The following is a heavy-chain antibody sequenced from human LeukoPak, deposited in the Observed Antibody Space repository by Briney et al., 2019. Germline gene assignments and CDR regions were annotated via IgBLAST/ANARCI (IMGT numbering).Heavy chain of an antibody. D-gene: IGHD6-13*01. CDR3: VRETRIASSGTQGWFDP. Sequence: GGSLRLSCLASGFTFSSFWMHWVRQTPGKGLVWVSRIKTDGSSTDYADSVKGRFTISRDNARNTLYLQMDSLRVEDTAVYYCVRETRIASSGTQGWFDPWGQGTLVTVSS. CDR1: GFTFSSFW. V-gene: IGHV3-74*01. J-gene: IGHJ5*02. CDR2: IKTDGSST.